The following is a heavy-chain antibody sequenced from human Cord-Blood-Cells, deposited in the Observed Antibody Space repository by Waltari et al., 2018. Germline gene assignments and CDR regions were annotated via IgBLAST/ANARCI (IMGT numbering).Heavy chain of an antibody. CDR2: INHSGST. Sequence: QVQLQQWGAGLLKPSGTLSLTCAVYGGSFSGYYWSWIRQPPGKGLEWIGEINHSGSTNYNPSLKSRVTISVDTSKNQFSLKLSSVTAADTTVYYCASLNFIAANFDYWGQGTLVTVSS. CDR1: GGSFSGYY. V-gene: IGHV4-34*01. CDR3: ASLNFIAANFDY. D-gene: IGHD6-6*01. J-gene: IGHJ4*02.